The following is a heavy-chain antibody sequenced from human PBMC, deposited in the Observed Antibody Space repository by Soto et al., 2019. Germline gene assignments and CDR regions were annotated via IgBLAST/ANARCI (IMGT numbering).Heavy chain of an antibody. V-gene: IGHV3-23*01. CDR1: GFTFSNYA. D-gene: IGHD5-12*01. CDR3: VKDFRGGYDWTHD. Sequence: EVQLLESGGDLVQPGGSLRLSCAASGFTFSNYAMSWVRQAPGKGLEWVSLIRGSGGPTNYADSVKGRFTVSRDNSKNMLSQQMNSLRAEDTAVYYCVKDFRGGYDWTHDWGQGTLVTVSS. J-gene: IGHJ4*02. CDR2: IRGSGGPT.